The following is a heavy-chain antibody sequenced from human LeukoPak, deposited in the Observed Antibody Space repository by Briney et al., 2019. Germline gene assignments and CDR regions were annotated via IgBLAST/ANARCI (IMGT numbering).Heavy chain of an antibody. D-gene: IGHD3-3*01. V-gene: IGHV3-23*01. J-gene: IGHJ4*02. CDR1: GFTFSNYA. CDR3: AKGGQNYDFWRFDY. CDR2: ISGSGGST. Sequence: GGSLRLSCAASGFTFSNYAMNWVRQAPGKGLEWVSSISGSGGSTYFAGSVKGRVTISRDNTKNTMYMQMTSLRVEDTAVYYCAKGGQNYDFWRFDYWGQGSLATVSS.